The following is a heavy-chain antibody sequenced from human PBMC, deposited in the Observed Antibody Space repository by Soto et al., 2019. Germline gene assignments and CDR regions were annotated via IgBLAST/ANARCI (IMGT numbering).Heavy chain of an antibody. CDR3: ARAGAALVRGSIGGFDY. CDR2: INHSGTV. Sequence: QVHLQQWGAGLLKPSETLSLTCAVNGGAFNGYYWTWIRQSPGKGLQWIGEINHSGTVDYNPSLKSRVIFSIDTSKKHFSLTLTSVTAADTAVYYCARAGAALVRGSIGGFDYWGQGTLVTVSS. J-gene: IGHJ4*02. CDR1: GGAFNGYY. D-gene: IGHD3-10*01. V-gene: IGHV4-34*01.